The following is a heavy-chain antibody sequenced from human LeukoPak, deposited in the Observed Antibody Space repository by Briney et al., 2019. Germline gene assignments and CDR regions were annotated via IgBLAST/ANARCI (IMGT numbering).Heavy chain of an antibody. CDR3: ASGFGILDGH. CDR2: ISTTSGNI. V-gene: IGHV3-21*04. CDR1: GFTFSSYS. Sequence: GGSLRLSCAASGFTFSSYSMNWVRQAPGKGLEWVAAISTTSGNIYYADSVKGRFTISRDNAKNSLYLQMNSLRAEDTALYYCASGFGILDGHWGQGTLVTVSS. J-gene: IGHJ4*02. D-gene: IGHD3-10*01.